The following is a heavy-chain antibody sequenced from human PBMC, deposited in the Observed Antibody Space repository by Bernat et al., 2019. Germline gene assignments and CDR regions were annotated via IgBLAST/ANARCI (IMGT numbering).Heavy chain of an antibody. CDR3: AREAVVAAYFDY. CDR2: IWYDGSNE. V-gene: IGHV3-33*01. J-gene: IGHJ4*02. Sequence: QVQLVESGGGVVQPGRSLRLSCAASGFTFSSYGMHWVRQAPGKGLEWVAVIWYDGSNEYYADSVKGRFTISRDNSKNTLYLQMNSLRAEDTAVYYCAREAVVAAYFDYWGQGTLVTVSS. CDR1: GFTFSSYG. D-gene: IGHD2-15*01.